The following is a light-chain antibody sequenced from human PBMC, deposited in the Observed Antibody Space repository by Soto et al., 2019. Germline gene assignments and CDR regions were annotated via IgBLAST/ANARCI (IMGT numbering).Light chain of an antibody. CDR1: QSVSSTY. V-gene: IGKV3-20*01. CDR2: GAS. Sequence: EIVLTQSPGTLSLSPGERATLSCRASQSVSSTYLAWYHQKPGQAPRPLIYGASSRATGIPDRFSGSGSGTDFTLTISRLEPEDFAVYYCQLYGSSPPKYTFGQGTKLEIK. J-gene: IGKJ2*01. CDR3: QLYGSSPPKYT.